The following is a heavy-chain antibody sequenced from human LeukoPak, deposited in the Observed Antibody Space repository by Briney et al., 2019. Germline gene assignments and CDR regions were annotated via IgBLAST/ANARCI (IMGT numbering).Heavy chain of an antibody. D-gene: IGHD3-10*01. V-gene: IGHV4-39*01. Sequence: SETLSLTCTVSGGSISSSSYYWGWIRQPPGKGLEWIGSIYYSGSTYYNPSLKSRVTISVDTSKNQFSLKLSSVTAADTAVYYCARQYIYFNTNYYGSGSPGLYNWFDPWGQGTLVTVSS. CDR1: GGSISSSSYY. J-gene: IGHJ5*02. CDR3: ARQYIYFNTNYYGSGSPGLYNWFDP. CDR2: IYYSGST.